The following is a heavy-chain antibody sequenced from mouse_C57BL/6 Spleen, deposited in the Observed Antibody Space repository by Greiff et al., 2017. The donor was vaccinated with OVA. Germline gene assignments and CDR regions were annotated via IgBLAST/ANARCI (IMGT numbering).Heavy chain of an antibody. Sequence: QVQLQQPGAELVKPGASVKLSCKASGYTFTSYWMHWVKQRPGQGLEWIGMIHPNSGSTNYNEKFKSKATLTVDKSSSTAYMQLSSLTSEDSAVDYCARGGTTVVVDWYFDVWGTGTTVTVSS. CDR1: GYTFTSYW. CDR2: IHPNSGST. D-gene: IGHD1-1*01. J-gene: IGHJ1*03. CDR3: ARGGTTVVVDWYFDV. V-gene: IGHV1-64*01.